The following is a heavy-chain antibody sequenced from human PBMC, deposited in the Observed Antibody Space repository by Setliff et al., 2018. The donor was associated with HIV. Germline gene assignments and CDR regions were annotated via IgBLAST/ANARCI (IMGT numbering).Heavy chain of an antibody. Sequence: GGSLRLSCTTSGFTFGDYPMGWFRQAPGKGLEWVSFIRTKAYGGTTEYAASVEGRFTISRDDAQSIAYLQMNSLEIEDTALYYCSRGPHRYCSRTNCMYDYWGQGTLVTVSS. CDR3: SRGPHRYCSRTNCMYDY. CDR1: GFTFGDYP. D-gene: IGHD2-2*01. V-gene: IGHV3-49*03. CDR2: IRTKAYGGTT. J-gene: IGHJ4*02.